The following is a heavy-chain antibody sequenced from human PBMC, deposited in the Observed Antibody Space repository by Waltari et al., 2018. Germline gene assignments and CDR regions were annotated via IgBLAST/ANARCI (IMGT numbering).Heavy chain of an antibody. J-gene: IGHJ1*01. V-gene: IGHV4-39*01. D-gene: IGHD4-17*01. CDR2: MQYRGST. CDR3: GRIAFGDDGGYFQH. Sequence: LQLHASSPGLWKPAETLSRTAPVPGGSIRTNYNWGWIRQPPGKVLEWMGNMQYRGSTFYNPSLKSRVTISLDTSKNQFSLRLSSVGAADTAVYFCGRIAFGDDGGYFQHWGQGTLVTVSS. CDR1: GGSIRTNYN.